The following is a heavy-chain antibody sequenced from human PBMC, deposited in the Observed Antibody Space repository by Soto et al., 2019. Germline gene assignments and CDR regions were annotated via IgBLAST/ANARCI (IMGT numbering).Heavy chain of an antibody. CDR1: GYTFNRYY. CDR3: TSSDWIWGYYYYYGMDV. CDR2: ISPHTGGT. V-gene: IGHV1-2*02. J-gene: IGHJ6*02. Sequence: ASVKVSCKASGYTFNRYYMHWVRQAPGPGLGWMGWISPHTGGTTYAQKFQGRVTMTRDTSVSTAFMELSRLGSDDTAVYYCTSSDWIWGYYYYYGMDVWGQGTTVTVSS. D-gene: IGHD3-16*01.